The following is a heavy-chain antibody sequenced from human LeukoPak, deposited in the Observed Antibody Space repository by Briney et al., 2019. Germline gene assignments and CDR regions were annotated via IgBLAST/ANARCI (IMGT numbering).Heavy chain of an antibody. CDR2: INHSGST. Sequence: SETLSLTCAVYGGSFSGYYWSWIRQPPGKGLEWIGEINHSGSTNYNPSLKSRVTLSVDPSKNQFSLKLNSVTAADTAVYYCARGLSPDNVVVPAAILPDYWGQGTLVTVSS. CDR3: ARGLSPDNVVVPAAILPDY. V-gene: IGHV4-34*01. D-gene: IGHD2-2*02. J-gene: IGHJ4*02. CDR1: GGSFSGYY.